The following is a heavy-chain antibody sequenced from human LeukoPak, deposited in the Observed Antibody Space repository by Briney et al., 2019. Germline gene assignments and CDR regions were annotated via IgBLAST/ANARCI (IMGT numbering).Heavy chain of an antibody. V-gene: IGHV1-69*04. D-gene: IGHD6-13*01. CDR3: ARDPSGSSWYVDFDY. Sequence: SVKVSCKASAYTFTSYDINCVRQAPGQGLEWMRTIIPILGIANYAQKFQGRVTITADKSTSTAYMELSSLRSEDTAVYYCARDPSGSSWYVDFDYWGQGTLVTVSS. CDR1: AYTFTSYD. J-gene: IGHJ4*02. CDR2: IIPILGIA.